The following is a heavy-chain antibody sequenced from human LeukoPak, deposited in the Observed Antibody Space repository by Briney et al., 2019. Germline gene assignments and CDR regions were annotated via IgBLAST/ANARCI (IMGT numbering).Heavy chain of an antibody. CDR2: IDWDDDK. Sequence: ESDPALVKPTQTLTLTCTFSGFSLSTSGMCVSWIRQPPGKALEWLARIDWDDDKYYSTSLKTRLTISKDTSKNQVVLTMTNMDPVDTATYYCARIRRDGYNTYYYGMDVWGQGTTVTVSS. D-gene: IGHD5-24*01. CDR1: GFSLSTSGMC. J-gene: IGHJ6*02. CDR3: ARIRRDGYNTYYYGMDV. V-gene: IGHV2-70*11.